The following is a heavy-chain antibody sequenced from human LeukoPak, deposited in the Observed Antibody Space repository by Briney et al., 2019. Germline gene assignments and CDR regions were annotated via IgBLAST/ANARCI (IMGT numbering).Heavy chain of an antibody. Sequence: SETLSLTCTVSGGSISSGGYYWSWIRQHPGKGLEWIGYIYYSGSTYYNPSLKSRVTISVDTSKNQFSLKLSSVTAADTAVYYCARGRSSWFDPWGQGTLVTVSS. CDR2: IYYSGST. CDR1: GGSISSGGYY. CDR3: ARGRSSWFDP. V-gene: IGHV4-31*03. J-gene: IGHJ5*02. D-gene: IGHD3-10*01.